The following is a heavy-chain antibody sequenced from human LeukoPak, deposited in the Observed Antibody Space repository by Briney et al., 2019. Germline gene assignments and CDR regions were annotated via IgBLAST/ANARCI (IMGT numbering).Heavy chain of an antibody. CDR2: TYYGGST. Sequence: SETLSLTCTVSGGSISSNTYYWDWIRQPPGKGLECIGSTYYGGSTYYNPSLKSRVIISVDTSKNQFSLKLSSVTAADTAVYYCARAYYYASSAFDIWGQGTMVTVSS. J-gene: IGHJ3*02. CDR1: GGSISSNTYY. D-gene: IGHD3-22*01. V-gene: IGHV4-39*01. CDR3: ARAYYYASSAFDI.